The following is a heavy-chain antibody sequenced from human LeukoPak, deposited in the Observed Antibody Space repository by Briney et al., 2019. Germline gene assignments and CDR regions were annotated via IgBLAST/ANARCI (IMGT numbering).Heavy chain of an antibody. CDR3: ARDYTGYSSSWYAFDI. J-gene: IGHJ3*02. Sequence: GGSLRLSCAASGFTFSFYSMNWVRQALGKGLEWVSYISSSSSTIYYADSVKGRFTISRDNAKYSLYLQMNSLRAEDTAVYYCARDYTGYSSSWYAFDIWGQGTMVTVSS. CDR2: ISSSSSTI. V-gene: IGHV3-48*01. CDR1: GFTFSFYS. D-gene: IGHD6-13*01.